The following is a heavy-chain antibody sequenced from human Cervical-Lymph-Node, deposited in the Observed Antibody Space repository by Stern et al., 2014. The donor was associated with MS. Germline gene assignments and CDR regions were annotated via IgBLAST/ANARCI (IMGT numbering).Heavy chain of an antibody. CDR1: GGSLNGYY. D-gene: IGHD6-19*01. CDR3: ARSGVAVRDFDY. V-gene: IGHV4-34*12. J-gene: IGHJ4*02. CDR2: IFDRGST. Sequence: QVQLQQWGAGLLKPSATLSLTCAVSGGSLNGYYWSWIRQTPGTGLEWLGEIFDRGSTDLYPAIKMRFTMSLEASTNHFPLKLALVTAADTAVYYCARSGVAVRDFDYWGQGTLVAVSS.